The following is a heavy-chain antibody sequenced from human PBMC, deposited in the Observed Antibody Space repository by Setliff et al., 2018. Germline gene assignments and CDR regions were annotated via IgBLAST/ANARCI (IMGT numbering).Heavy chain of an antibody. J-gene: IGHJ3*01. CDR2: INGDGSIT. CDR1: GFTFRKYW. CDR3: AKEQEITLVPGIIPDAFDL. D-gene: IGHD3-10*01. V-gene: IGHV3-74*01. Sequence: PGGSLRLSCGASGFTFRKYWMYWVRQVPGKGLVWVARINGDGSITNYADSVKGRFTISRDNARNTLYLQMNSLRGEDTAVYFCAKEQEITLVPGIIPDAFDLWGQGTMVTVSS.